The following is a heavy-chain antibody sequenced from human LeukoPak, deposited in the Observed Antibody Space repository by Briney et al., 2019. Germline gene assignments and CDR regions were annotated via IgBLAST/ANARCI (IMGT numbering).Heavy chain of an antibody. CDR1: GYSFTSYW. CDR3: ARSALRGYYYDSSGYYNFDY. D-gene: IGHD3-22*01. V-gene: IGHV5-51*01. J-gene: IGHJ4*02. Sequence: GESLKISCKGSGYSFTSYWIGCVRQMPGKSLEWMGIIYPGDSDTRYSPSFQGQVTISADKSISTDYLQWSSLKASDTAMYYCARSALRGYYYDSSGYYNFDYWGQGTLVTVSS. CDR2: IYPGDSDT.